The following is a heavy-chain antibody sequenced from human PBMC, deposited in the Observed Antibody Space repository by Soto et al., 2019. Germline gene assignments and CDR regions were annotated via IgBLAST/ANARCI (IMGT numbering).Heavy chain of an antibody. D-gene: IGHD5-18*01. J-gene: IGHJ4*02. Sequence: TLSLTCTVSGGSVSSGNYYWSWIRQPPGKALEWLGIIFWDDDKRYSPSLKSRLTITKDTSKNQVVLTMTNMDPVDTATYYCAHSRWDSYGYVKGFDYWGQGILVNVSS. CDR1: GGSVSSGNYY. CDR3: AHSRWDSYGYVKGFDY. CDR2: IFWDDDK. V-gene: IGHV2-5*08.